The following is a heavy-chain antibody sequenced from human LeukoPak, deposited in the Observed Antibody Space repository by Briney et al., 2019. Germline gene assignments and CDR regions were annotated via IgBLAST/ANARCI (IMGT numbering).Heavy chain of an antibody. CDR2: ISPGDSDT. D-gene: IGHD6-19*01. CDR3: ARHTYNNGWWGGDY. J-gene: IGHJ4*02. CDR1: GYSFTTYW. Sequence: GESLKISCKGSGYSFTTYWIGWVRQMPGKGLEWMGIISPGDSDTRYSPSFQGHVTISADKSISTAYLQWSSLKASDTAMYYCARHTYNNGWWGGDYWGQGTLVTVSS. V-gene: IGHV5-51*01.